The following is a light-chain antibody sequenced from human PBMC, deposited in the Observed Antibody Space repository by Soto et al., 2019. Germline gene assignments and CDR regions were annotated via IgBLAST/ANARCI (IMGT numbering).Light chain of an antibody. Sequence: EIVLTQSPGTLCLSPGERATLSCRASQSVSSSYLAWYQQKPGQAPRPLIYGASSRATGIPDRFSGSGSGTDFTLTISRLEPEDFAVYYCLQYGSSPYTFGQGTKLEIK. J-gene: IGKJ2*01. V-gene: IGKV3-20*01. CDR2: GAS. CDR1: QSVSSSY. CDR3: LQYGSSPYT.